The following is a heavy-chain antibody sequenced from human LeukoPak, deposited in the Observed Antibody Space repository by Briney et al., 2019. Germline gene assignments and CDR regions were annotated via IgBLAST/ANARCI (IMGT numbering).Heavy chain of an antibody. D-gene: IGHD1-1*01. CDR1: GFTFSSYE. Sequence: GGSLRLSCAASGFTFSSYEMNWVRQAPGKGLEWVSYISSSGSTIYYADSVKGRFTISRDNAKNSLYLQMNSLRAEDTAVYYCARDTRGPLTTGTTVDYWGRGTLVTVSS. CDR2: ISSSGSTI. V-gene: IGHV3-48*03. J-gene: IGHJ4*02. CDR3: ARDTRGPLTTGTTVDY.